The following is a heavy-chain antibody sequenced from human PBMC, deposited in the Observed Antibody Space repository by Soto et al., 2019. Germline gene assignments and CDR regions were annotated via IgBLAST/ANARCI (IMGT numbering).Heavy chain of an antibody. CDR3: ARARFRTPEDMNFDY. V-gene: IGHV5-51*01. D-gene: IGHD2-15*01. CDR1: GHSFTSYW. CDR2: VYPGDSDT. J-gene: IGHJ4*02. Sequence: PGESLKISCKGSGHSFTSYWIGWVRQMPGKGLEWMGIVYPGDSDTRYSPSFQGQVTISADKSISTAYLQWSSLKASDTAMYYCARARFRTPEDMNFDYWGQGTLVTVSS.